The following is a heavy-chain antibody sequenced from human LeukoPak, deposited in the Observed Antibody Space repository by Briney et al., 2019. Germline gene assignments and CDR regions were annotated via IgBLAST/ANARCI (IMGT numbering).Heavy chain of an antibody. CDR2: INHSGGT. Sequence: PSETLSLTCAVYGGSFSGYYWSWIRQPPGKGLEWIGEINHSGGTNYNPSLKSRVTISVDTSENQFSLRLSSVTAADTAVYYCARDDIVATESFDPWGQGTLVTVSP. V-gene: IGHV4-34*01. CDR1: GGSFSGYY. CDR3: ARDDIVATESFDP. D-gene: IGHD5-12*01. J-gene: IGHJ5*02.